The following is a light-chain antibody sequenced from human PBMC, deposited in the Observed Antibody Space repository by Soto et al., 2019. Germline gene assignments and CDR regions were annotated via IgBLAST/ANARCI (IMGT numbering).Light chain of an antibody. CDR3: QQYGSSPPGFT. CDR1: QRVSSTY. Sequence: EVVLTQSPDTLSLFPGERATLSCRASQRVSSTYFAWYRQKPGQPPSLLIYGASNRATGVPDRFSGSGSGTDFTLTISRLEPEDFAVDYCQQYGSSPPGFTFGPGTTVEIK. CDR2: GAS. J-gene: IGKJ3*01. V-gene: IGKV3-20*01.